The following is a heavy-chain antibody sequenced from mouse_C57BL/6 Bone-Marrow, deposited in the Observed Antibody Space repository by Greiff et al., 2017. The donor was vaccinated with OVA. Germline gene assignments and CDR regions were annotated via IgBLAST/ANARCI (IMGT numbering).Heavy chain of an antibody. Sequence: QVQLQQPGAELVKPGASVKMSCKASGYTFTSYWITWVKQRPGQGLEWIGDIYPGSGSTNYNEKFKSKATITADTSSNTAYLQLSSLTSEDTAIYYCARRYGYDYAMDYWGQGTSVTVSS. D-gene: IGHD2-2*01. V-gene: IGHV1-55*01. CDR1: GYTFTSYW. J-gene: IGHJ4*01. CDR2: IYPGSGST. CDR3: ARRYGYDYAMDY.